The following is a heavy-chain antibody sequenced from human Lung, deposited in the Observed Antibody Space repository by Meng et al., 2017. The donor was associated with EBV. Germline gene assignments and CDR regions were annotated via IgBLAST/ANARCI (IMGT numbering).Heavy chain of an antibody. Sequence: QVHLVQSGAWVKTPGALVKVSCTASGYTFTAYNNYWVRQAPGQGPEWMGRINPGSGGAIYSQKFQGRVTLTRDTSTTYMELTSLTSDDTAVYYCARELALSYSSGPLDYWGQGTLVTVSS. CDR2: INPGSGGA. CDR3: ARELALSYSSGPLDY. CDR1: GYTFTAYN. V-gene: IGHV1-2*06. D-gene: IGHD6-19*01. J-gene: IGHJ4*02.